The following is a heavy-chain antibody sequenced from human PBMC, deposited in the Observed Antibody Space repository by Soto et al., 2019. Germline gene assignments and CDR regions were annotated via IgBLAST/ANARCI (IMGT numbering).Heavy chain of an antibody. CDR3: AKVGYISSSFGMDV. CDR1: GVTFSSYA. CDR2: ISGSGGST. Sequence: GGSLRLSCAASGVTFSSYAMSWVRKATGKGLEWVSAISGSGGSTYYADSVKGRFTISRDNSKNTLYLQMNSLRAEDTAVYYCAKVGYISSSFGMDVWGQGTTVTVSS. V-gene: IGHV3-23*01. J-gene: IGHJ6*02. D-gene: IGHD6-13*01.